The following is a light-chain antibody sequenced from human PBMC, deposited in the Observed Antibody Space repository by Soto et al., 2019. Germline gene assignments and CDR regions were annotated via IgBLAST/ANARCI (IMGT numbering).Light chain of an antibody. J-gene: IGKJ5*01. CDR1: QTVSINY. CDR2: GAS. CDR3: QQYTGPPTT. Sequence: EIILTQSPDTPSLSPGERATLSCSASQTVSINYLAWCQQRPGQAPRLLIYGASTRAAGIPDRFSVSGSGTDFTLTITRLEPEDSAVYFCQQYTGPPTTFGQGTRLEI. V-gene: IGKV3-20*01.